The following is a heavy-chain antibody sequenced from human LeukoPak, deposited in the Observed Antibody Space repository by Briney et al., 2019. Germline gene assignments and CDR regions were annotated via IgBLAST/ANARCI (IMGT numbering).Heavy chain of an antibody. CDR1: GFTFSSYT. CDR2: ISGSRRHK. D-gene: IGHD6-13*01. CDR3: ARTANFAAGYYIDY. J-gene: IGHJ4*02. Sequence: GGSLRLSCAASGFTFSSYTMNWVRQAPGKGLEWVSSISGSRRHKYYADSVKGRFTISRDNAKNSLYLQMNSLRAEDTAVYYCARTANFAAGYYIDYWGQGTLVTVSS. V-gene: IGHV3-21*01.